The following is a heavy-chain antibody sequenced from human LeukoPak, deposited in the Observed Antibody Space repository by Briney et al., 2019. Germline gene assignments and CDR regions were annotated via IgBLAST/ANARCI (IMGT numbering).Heavy chain of an antibody. CDR3: ARASGTYFPFDY. D-gene: IGHD1-26*01. Sequence: GESLKISCKTSGYSFTRYWIAWVRQTPGKGLEWMGIVYPDDSDTRYSPAFQGQVTISADKSINTSYLHCSSLKASATAVYYCARASGTYFPFDYWGQGTLVTVSS. CDR2: VYPDDSDT. V-gene: IGHV5-51*01. CDR1: GYSFTRYW. J-gene: IGHJ4*02.